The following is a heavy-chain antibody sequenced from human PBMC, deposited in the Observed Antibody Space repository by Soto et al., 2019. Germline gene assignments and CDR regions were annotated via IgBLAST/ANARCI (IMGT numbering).Heavy chain of an antibody. D-gene: IGHD5-18*01. CDR1: GGSISSGGYY. CDR3: AVSGYSYGPLFDY. V-gene: IGHV4-31*03. Sequence: QVQLQESGPGLVKPSQTLSLTCTVSGGSISSGGYYWRWIRQHPGKGLEWIGYIYYSGSTYYNPSLKSRVTISVDTSKNQFSLKLSSVTAADTAVYYCAVSGYSYGPLFDYWGQGTLVTVSS. J-gene: IGHJ4*02. CDR2: IYYSGST.